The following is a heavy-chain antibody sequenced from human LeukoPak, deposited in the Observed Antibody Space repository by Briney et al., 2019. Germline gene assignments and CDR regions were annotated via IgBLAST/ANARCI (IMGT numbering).Heavy chain of an antibody. V-gene: IGHV2-70*04. D-gene: IGHD3-16*01. CDR2: IDWDDDK. CDR1: GFSLSTSGMR. J-gene: IGHJ4*02. Sequence: ESGPALVKPTETLTLTCTFSGFSLSTSGMRVSWIRQPPGKALEWPARIDWDDDKFYSTSLRPRLTISKDTSKNQVVLTMTKMDPVDTATYYCARMIWGDYYFDYWGQGTLVTVSS. CDR3: ARMIWGDYYFDY.